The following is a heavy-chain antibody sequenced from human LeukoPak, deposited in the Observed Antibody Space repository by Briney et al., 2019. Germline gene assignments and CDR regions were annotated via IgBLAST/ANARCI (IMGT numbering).Heavy chain of an antibody. CDR1: GFTFSSYS. D-gene: IGHD6-13*01. J-gene: IGHJ4*02. V-gene: IGHV3-48*01. Sequence: GGSLRLSCAASGFTFSSYSMNWVRQAPGKGLEWVSYISSSSSTIYYADSVKGRFTISRDNAKNSLYLQMNSLRAEDTAVYYCASEWIAAAGIVDYWGQGTLVTVSS. CDR3: ASEWIAAAGIVDY. CDR2: ISSSSSTI.